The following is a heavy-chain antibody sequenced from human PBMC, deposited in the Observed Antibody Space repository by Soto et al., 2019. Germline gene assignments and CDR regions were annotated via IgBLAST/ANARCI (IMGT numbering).Heavy chain of an antibody. V-gene: IGHV3-72*01. Sequence: PGGSLRLSCAASGFTFSDHYMDWVRQAPGKGLEWVGRTRNKANSYTTEYAASVKGRFTISRDDSKNSLYLQMNSLKTEDTAVYYCARAGRYGGHMDVWGKGTTVTVSS. CDR2: TRNKANSYTT. D-gene: IGHD4-17*01. CDR1: GFTFSDHY. CDR3: ARAGRYGGHMDV. J-gene: IGHJ6*03.